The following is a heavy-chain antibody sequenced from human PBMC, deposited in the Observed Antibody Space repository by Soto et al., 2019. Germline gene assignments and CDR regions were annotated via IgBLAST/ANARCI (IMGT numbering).Heavy chain of an antibody. V-gene: IGHV4-39*01. CDR3: ARHPSDFWFDP. CDR2: IYYSGST. J-gene: IGHJ5*02. Sequence: SETLSLTCSVSGGSIPISSYFWGWIRQPPGKGLEWIGSIYYSGSTYYNPSLKSRVTVSVDTSKNQFSLKLSSVTAADTAVYYCARHPSDFWFDPWGQGTLVTVS. CDR1: GGSIPISSYF. D-gene: IGHD2-21*02.